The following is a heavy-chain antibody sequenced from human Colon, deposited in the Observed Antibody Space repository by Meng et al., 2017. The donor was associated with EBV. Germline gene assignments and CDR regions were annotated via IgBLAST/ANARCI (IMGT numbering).Heavy chain of an antibody. V-gene: IGHV1-46*01. CDR3: ARASRVLGGFDY. Sequence: GQMVQSGAGVKQPGASVKVSCKASGYTFTNYYMHWVRQAPGQGLEWMGIINTSVGYTSHAQKFQGRVTMTRDTSTSTVHMEVSSLRSADTAVYYCARASRVLGGFDYWGQGTLVTVSS. D-gene: IGHD3-16*01. J-gene: IGHJ4*02. CDR1: GYTFTNYY. CDR2: INTSVGYT.